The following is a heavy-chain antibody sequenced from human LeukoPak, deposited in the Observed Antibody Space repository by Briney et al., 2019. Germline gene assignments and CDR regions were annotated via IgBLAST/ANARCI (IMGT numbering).Heavy chain of an antibody. CDR2: ISSSGSTI. CDR1: GFTFSDYY. V-gene: IGHV3-11*04. D-gene: IGHD6-19*01. CDR3: ARTYSSGWYYFDY. J-gene: IGHJ4*02. Sequence: PGGSLRLSXAASGFTFSDYYMSWIRQAPGKGVEWVSYISSSGSTIYYADSVKGRFTISRDNAKNSLYLQMNSLRAEDTAVYYCARTYSSGWYYFDYWGQGTLVTVSS.